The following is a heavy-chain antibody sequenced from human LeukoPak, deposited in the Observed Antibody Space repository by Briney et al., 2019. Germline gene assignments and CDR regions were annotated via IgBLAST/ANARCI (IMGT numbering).Heavy chain of an antibody. J-gene: IGHJ4*02. CDR1: GGTFSSYA. CDR2: IIPIFGTA. Sequence: SVKVSCKASGGTFSSYAISWVRQAPGQGLEWMGGIIPIFGTANYAQKFQGRVTITADESTSTAYMELSSLRSEDTAVYYCARDRGITMVRGVYWGFDHWGQGTLVTVSS. CDR3: ARDRGITMVRGVYWGFDH. D-gene: IGHD3-10*01. V-gene: IGHV1-69*13.